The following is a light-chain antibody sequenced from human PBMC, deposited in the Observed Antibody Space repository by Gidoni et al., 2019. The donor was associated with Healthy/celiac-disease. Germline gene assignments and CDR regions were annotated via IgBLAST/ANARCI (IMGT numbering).Light chain of an antibody. CDR3: QQYNNWPPWT. CDR2: GAS. CDR1: QSVSSN. J-gene: IGKJ1*01. V-gene: IGKV3-15*01. Sequence: EIVMKQSPATLSVSPGERATLSCRASQSVSSNLAWYQQKPGQAPGLLIYGASTRATGIPARFSGSGSGTEFPLTISSLQSADFAVYYCQQYNNWPPWTFGQGTKVEIK.